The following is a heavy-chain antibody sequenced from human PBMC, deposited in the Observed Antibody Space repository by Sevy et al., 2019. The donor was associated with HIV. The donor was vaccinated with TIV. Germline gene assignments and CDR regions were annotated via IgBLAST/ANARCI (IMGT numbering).Heavy chain of an antibody. CDR1: GGSITSHY. CDR3: AGENAWGRGYS. D-gene: IGHD1-26*01. V-gene: IGHV4-59*08. J-gene: IGHJ4*02. CDR2: TYYNGHI. Sequence: SETLSLTCTVSGGSITSHYRNWIRQPPGKGLEWIANTYYNGHINYNPSLKTRITLSLDTSKNQCSLRLSSVTAADTAKYYCAGENAWGRGYSWGQGTLVTVSS.